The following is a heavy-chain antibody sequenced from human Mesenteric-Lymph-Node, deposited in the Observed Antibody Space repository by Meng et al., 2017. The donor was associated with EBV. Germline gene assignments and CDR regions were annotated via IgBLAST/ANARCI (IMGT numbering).Heavy chain of an antibody. CDR2: ISYDGSNK. V-gene: IGHV3-30-3*01. CDR1: GFTFSRYH. J-gene: IGHJ4*02. CDR3: ARDWGLYSASWGPLDY. D-gene: IGHD6-13*01. Sequence: QVELVGAGGGVGQPGGSLRLSCAASGFTFSRYHIHWVRQAPGKGLEWVGVISYDGSNKYYGDSAKGRLTISRDNSKNTLYLQMNSLRPEDTAVYYCARDWGLYSASWGPLDYWGQGTLVTVSS.